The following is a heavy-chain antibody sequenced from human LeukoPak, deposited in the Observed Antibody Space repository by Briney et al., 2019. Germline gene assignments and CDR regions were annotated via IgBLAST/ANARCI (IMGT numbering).Heavy chain of an antibody. Sequence: PGGSLRLSCAASEFTFSDYEMDWVRQSPERGLEWVSYISSRGGTIYYADSVKGRFTISRDNAKNSLYLQMNSLRAEDTAVYYCAKELTPDRSGFDAFHIWGQGTMVTVSS. J-gene: IGHJ3*02. CDR2: ISSRGGTI. CDR1: EFTFSDYE. V-gene: IGHV3-48*03. CDR3: AKELTPDRSGFDAFHI. D-gene: IGHD3-22*01.